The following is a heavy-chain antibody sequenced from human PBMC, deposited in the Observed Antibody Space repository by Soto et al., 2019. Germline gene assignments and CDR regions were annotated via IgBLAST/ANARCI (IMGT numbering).Heavy chain of an antibody. J-gene: IGHJ3*02. Sequence: SETLSLTCTVSGGSISSYYWSWIRQPPGKGLEWIGYIYYSGSTNYNPSLKSRVTISVDTSKNQFSLKLSSVTAADTAVYYCARAQNYYDSTGSFDIWGQGTMVTVSS. D-gene: IGHD3-22*01. V-gene: IGHV4-59*08. CDR3: ARAQNYYDSTGSFDI. CDR1: GGSISSYY. CDR2: IYYSGST.